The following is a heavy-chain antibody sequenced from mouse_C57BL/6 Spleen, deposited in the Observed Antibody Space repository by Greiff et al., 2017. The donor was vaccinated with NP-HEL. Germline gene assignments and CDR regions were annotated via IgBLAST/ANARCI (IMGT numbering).Heavy chain of an antibody. Sequence: QVHVKQSGAELARPGASVKMSCKASGYTFTSYTLHWVKQRPGPGLEWIGYINPSSGYTKYNQKFKDKATLTADKSSSTAYMQLSSLTSEDSAVYYCARSYDGYPYYYAMDYWGQGTSVTVSS. V-gene: IGHV1-4*01. CDR1: GYTFTSYT. J-gene: IGHJ4*01. CDR3: ARSYDGYPYYYAMDY. D-gene: IGHD2-3*01. CDR2: INPSSGYT.